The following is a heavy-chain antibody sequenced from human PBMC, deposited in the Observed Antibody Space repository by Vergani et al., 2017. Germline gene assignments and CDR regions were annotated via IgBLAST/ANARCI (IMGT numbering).Heavy chain of an antibody. Sequence: EVQLVQSGAEVKKPGESLKISCQISGYSFTNYWIGWVRQMPGKGLEWMGIIHPADSDTRYSPSFQGQVTISVDKSISTAYLQRGSVRASDSAMYYCARRYGLDSSGSKYFDYWGQGTLVTVSS. CDR1: GYSFTNYW. CDR3: ARRYGLDSSGSKYFDY. D-gene: IGHD3-22*01. V-gene: IGHV5-51*01. J-gene: IGHJ4*02. CDR2: IHPADSDT.